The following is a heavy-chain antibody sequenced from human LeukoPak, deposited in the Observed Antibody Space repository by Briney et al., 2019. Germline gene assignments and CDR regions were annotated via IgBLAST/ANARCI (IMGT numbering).Heavy chain of an antibody. D-gene: IGHD3-10*01. V-gene: IGHV4-34*09. J-gene: IGHJ5*02. CDR1: GGSFSGCY. CDR3: ARVPSMVRGVIIGNWFDP. CDR2: IYYSGST. Sequence: PSETLSLTCAVYGGSFSGCYWSWIRQPPGKGLEWIRYIYYSGSTYYNPSLKSRVTISVDTSKNQFSLKLSSVTAADTAVYYCARVPSMVRGVIIGNWFDPWGQGTLVTVSS.